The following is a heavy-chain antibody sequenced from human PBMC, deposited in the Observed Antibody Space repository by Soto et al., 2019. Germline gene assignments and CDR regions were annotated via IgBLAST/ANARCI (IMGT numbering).Heavy chain of an antibody. CDR3: ARLGITIFGVVSRWFDP. Sequence: ETLSLTCAVXGGTFSGYYWSWIRQPLGKGLEWIGEINHSGSTNYNPSLKSRVTISVDTSKNQFSLKLSSVTAADTAVYYCARLGITIFGVVSRWFDPWGQGTLVTVSS. J-gene: IGHJ5*02. CDR1: GGTFSGYY. CDR2: INHSGST. D-gene: IGHD3-3*01. V-gene: IGHV4-34*01.